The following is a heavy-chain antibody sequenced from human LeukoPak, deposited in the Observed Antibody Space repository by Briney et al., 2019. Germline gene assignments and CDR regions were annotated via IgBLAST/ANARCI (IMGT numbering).Heavy chain of an antibody. J-gene: IGHJ4*02. Sequence: GGSLRLSCAASGFTFSSYEMNWVRQAPGKGLEWVSYISSSGSTIYYADSVKGRFTISRDNAKNSLYLRMNSVRAEDTAVYYCARGGSLLWFGELSGTNYFDYWGQGTLVTVSS. V-gene: IGHV3-48*03. CDR1: GFTFSSYE. CDR3: ARGGSLLWFGELSGTNYFDY. D-gene: IGHD3-10*01. CDR2: ISSSGSTI.